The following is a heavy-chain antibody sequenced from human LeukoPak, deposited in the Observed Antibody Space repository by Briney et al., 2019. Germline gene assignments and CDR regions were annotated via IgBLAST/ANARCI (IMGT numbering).Heavy chain of an antibody. CDR3: ARNQQLGGHSYYYYGMDV. J-gene: IGHJ6*02. CDR2: ISGGGVTT. CDR1: GFTSIAYA. V-gene: IGHV3-23*01. Sequence: AGGSLRPSCVGSGFTSIAYALTWARQAPGKGLEWVSGISGGGVTTYYADSVKGRFTISRDNSKNTLYLQMNSLRADDTAIYYCARNQQLGGHSYYYYGMDVWGQGTTVTVSS. D-gene: IGHD3-16*01.